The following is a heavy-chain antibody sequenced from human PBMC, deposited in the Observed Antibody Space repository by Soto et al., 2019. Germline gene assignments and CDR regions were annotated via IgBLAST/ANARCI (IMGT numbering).Heavy chain of an antibody. CDR3: TRDRGGLAQ. CDR2: TYYRSKWYY. J-gene: IGHJ4*02. D-gene: IGHD3-10*01. CDR1: GDSVSSNRAA. V-gene: IGHV6-1*01. Sequence: TLSLTCAIAGDSVSSNRAAWNWIRQSPGRGLEWLGRTYYRSKWYYEYALSVKSRITITPDTSRNQFPLQLSSVTPEDTAVYYCTRDRGGLAQWSQGTLVTVSS.